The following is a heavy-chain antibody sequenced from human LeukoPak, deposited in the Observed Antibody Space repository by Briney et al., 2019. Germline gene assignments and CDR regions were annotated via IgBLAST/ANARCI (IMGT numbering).Heavy chain of an antibody. CDR2: IYYSGST. V-gene: IGHV4-39*01. D-gene: IGHD2-2*01. J-gene: IGHJ4*02. CDR3: ARALQDIVVVPAAAFDY. CDR1: GGSISSSSYY. Sequence: SETLSLTCTVSGGSISSSSYYWGWIRQPPGKGLEWIGSIYYSGSTYYNPSLKSRVTISVDTSKNQFSLKLSSVTAADTAVYYCARALQDIVVVPAAAFDYWGRGTLVTVSS.